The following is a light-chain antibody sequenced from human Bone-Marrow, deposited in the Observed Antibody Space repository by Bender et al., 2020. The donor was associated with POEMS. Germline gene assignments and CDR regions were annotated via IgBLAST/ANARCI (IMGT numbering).Light chain of an antibody. CDR3: QVWKRSSYVV. V-gene: IGLV3-1*01. Sequence: SYDLSQPPSVSVSPGQTASLPCSGDNLVKQVISWYKQKPGQSPVMVLYEDDKRPSGIPERFSGSNSGDTAILTITGTQAVDEAVYYCQVWKRSSYVVVGGGTRLTVL. CDR2: EDD. J-gene: IGLJ2*01. CDR1: NLVKQV.